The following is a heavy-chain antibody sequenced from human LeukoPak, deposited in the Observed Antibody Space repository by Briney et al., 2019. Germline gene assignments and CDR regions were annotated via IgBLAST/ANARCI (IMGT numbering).Heavy chain of an antibody. V-gene: IGHV1-8*01. CDR1: GYTFTNYD. CDR3: ARAIVATRRGSWFDP. D-gene: IGHD5-12*01. Sequence: GASVKVSCKASGYTFTNYDINWVRQATGQGLGWMGWMNPNSGNTGYAQKFQGRVTMTRNTSISTAYMELSSLRSEDTAVYYCARAIVATRRGSWFDPWGQGTLVTVSS. J-gene: IGHJ5*02. CDR2: MNPNSGNT.